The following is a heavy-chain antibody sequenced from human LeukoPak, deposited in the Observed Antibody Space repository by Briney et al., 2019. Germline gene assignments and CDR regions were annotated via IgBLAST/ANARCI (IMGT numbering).Heavy chain of an antibody. CDR3: ARAPSIYCSGGSCYSNTPLDY. V-gene: IGHV3-30*04. J-gene: IGHJ4*02. CDR1: GFTFSSYA. Sequence: GGSLRLSCAASGFTFSSYAMHWVRQAPGKGLEWVAVISYDGSNKYYADSVKGRFTISRDNSKNTLYLQMNSLRAEDTAVYYCARAPSIYCSGGSCYSNTPLDYWGQGTLVTVSS. D-gene: IGHD2-15*01. CDR2: ISYDGSNK.